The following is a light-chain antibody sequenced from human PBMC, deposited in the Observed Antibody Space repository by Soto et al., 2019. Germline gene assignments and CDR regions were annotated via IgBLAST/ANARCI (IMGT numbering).Light chain of an antibody. CDR2: AAS. CDR1: QDIGKD. CDR3: LQYSSPHWT. Sequence: DIQMTQSPSSLSASVGDRVTITCRASQDIGKDLGWYQQKPGEAPKRLIYAASNLHSGVPSKFSGSGSGTEFTLTISSLQPEDFATYFCLQYSSPHWTFGQGTKVDMK. V-gene: IGKV1-17*01. J-gene: IGKJ1*01.